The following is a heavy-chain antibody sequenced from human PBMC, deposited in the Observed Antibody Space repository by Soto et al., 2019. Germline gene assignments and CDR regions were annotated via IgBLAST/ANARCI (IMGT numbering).Heavy chain of an antibody. CDR1: GFTFTSYA. CDR3: SRDRLRLGELSLIGDFDY. D-gene: IGHD3-16*02. J-gene: IGHJ4*02. V-gene: IGHV3-30*15. Sequence: QVQLVESGGSVVQPGRSLRLSCEASGFTFTSYAMHWVRQAPGKGLEWVAVISYDGINEYYADSVKGRFTISRDNSKNTLLLQMSSLRVEDTAVYYCSRDRLRLGELSLIGDFDYWGQGTLVTVSS. CDR2: ISYDGINE.